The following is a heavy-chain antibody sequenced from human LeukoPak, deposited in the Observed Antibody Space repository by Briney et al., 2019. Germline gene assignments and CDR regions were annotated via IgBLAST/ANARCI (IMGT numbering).Heavy chain of an antibody. D-gene: IGHD3-16*01. CDR3: ARVSSGGYFDY. J-gene: IGHJ4*02. CDR2: INHSGST. Sequence: SETLSLTCAVYGGSFSSYYWSWIRQPPGKGLEWIGEINHSGSTNYNPSLKSRVTISVDTSKNQFSLKLSSETAADTAVYYCARVSSGGYFDYWGQETLVSVSS. V-gene: IGHV4-34*01. CDR1: GGSFSSYY.